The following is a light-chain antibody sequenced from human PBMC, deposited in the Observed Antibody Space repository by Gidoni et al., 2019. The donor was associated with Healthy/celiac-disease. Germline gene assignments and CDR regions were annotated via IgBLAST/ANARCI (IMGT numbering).Light chain of an antibody. Sequence: DIQFTQSPSSLSASVGDRVTITCRASQSISSYLNWYQQKPGKAPKLLIYAASSLQSGVPSRFSGSGSGTDFTLTISSLQPEDFATYYCQQSYSTPRTFXQXTKLEIK. CDR3: QQSYSTPRT. J-gene: IGKJ2*01. CDR1: QSISSY. CDR2: AAS. V-gene: IGKV1-39*01.